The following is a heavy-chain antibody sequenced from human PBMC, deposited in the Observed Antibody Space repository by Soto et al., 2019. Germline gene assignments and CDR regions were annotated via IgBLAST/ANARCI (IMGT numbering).Heavy chain of an antibody. D-gene: IGHD5-12*01. CDR3: ARAEGGSGYDYDVYYFDY. CDR1: GGSISSYY. J-gene: IGHJ4*02. CDR2: IYYSGST. V-gene: IGHV4-59*01. Sequence: SETLSLTCTVSGGSISSYYWSWIRQPPGKGLEWIGYIYYSGSTNYNPSLKSRVTISVDTSKNQFSLKLSSVTAADTAVYYCARAEGGSGYDYDVYYFDYWGQGTLVTVSS.